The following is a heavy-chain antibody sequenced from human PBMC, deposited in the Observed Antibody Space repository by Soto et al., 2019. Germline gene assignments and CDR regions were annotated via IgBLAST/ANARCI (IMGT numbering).Heavy chain of an antibody. CDR3: ARDGGDV. V-gene: IGHV1-46*01. J-gene: IGHJ6*02. D-gene: IGHD3-16*01. CDR2: INTSGGST. Sequence: QVQLVQSGAEVKKPGASVKVSCTASGYTFTSYYMHWVRQAPGQGLEWRGIINTSGGSTSYAQKFQGRVTMTRDTSTSTVYVGRSSLRSEDTAVYYCARDGGDVWGQGTTVTVSS. CDR1: GYTFTSYY.